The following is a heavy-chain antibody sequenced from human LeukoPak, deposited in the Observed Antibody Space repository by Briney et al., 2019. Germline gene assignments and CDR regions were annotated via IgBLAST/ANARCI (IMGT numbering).Heavy chain of an antibody. V-gene: IGHV4-30-4*07. D-gene: IGHD3-22*01. CDR2: IHDSGST. CDR1: GDSISSGGYA. Sequence: SETLSLTCAVSGDSISSGGYAWSWNRQTPGKGLAWIAYIHDSGSTYYNPSLKSRVSISVDTSKNQFSVKLNSVTAADTAVYYCARGTRYDSFHGYFQHWGQGTLVTVSS. CDR3: ARGTRYDSFHGYFQH. J-gene: IGHJ1*01.